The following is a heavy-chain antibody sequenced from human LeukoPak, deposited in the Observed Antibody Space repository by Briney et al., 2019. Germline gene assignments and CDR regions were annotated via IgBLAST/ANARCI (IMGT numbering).Heavy chain of an antibody. CDR1: GGSFSGYY. CDR2: INHSGST. D-gene: IGHD2-2*02. Sequence: SETLSLTCAVYGGSFSGYYWSWIRQPPGKGLEWIGEINHSGSTNYNPSLKSRVTISVDTTKKQFSLKLSSVAAADTAVYSCARGPGYCSSTSCYIDYWGQGTLVTVSS. V-gene: IGHV4-34*01. J-gene: IGHJ4*02. CDR3: ARGPGYCSSTSCYIDY.